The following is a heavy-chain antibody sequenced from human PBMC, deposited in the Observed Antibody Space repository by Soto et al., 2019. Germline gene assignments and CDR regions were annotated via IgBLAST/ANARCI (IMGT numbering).Heavy chain of an antibody. CDR3: ARPTRYYYDSSGQSAWFDP. D-gene: IGHD3-22*01. V-gene: IGHV1-69*13. CDR1: GGTFSSYA. Sequence: SVKVSCKASGGTFSSYAISWVRQAPGQGLEWMGGIIPIFGTPNYAQKFQGRVTITADESTSTAYMELSSLRSEDTAVYYCARPTRYYYDSSGQSAWFDPWGQGTLLTVSS. CDR2: IIPIFGTP. J-gene: IGHJ5*02.